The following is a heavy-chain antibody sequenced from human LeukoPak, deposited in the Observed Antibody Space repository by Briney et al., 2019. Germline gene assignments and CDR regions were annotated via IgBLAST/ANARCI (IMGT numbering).Heavy chain of an antibody. D-gene: IGHD6-25*01. J-gene: IGHJ4*02. Sequence: GGPLRLSCAASGFTFSSYAMHWVRQAPGKGLEWVAVISYDGSNKYYADSVKGRFTISRDNSKNTLYLQMNSLRAEDTAVYYCTRPLTTAAGVVLYDYWGQGTLVTVSS. CDR3: TRPLTTAAGVVLYDY. CDR2: ISYDGSNK. CDR1: GFTFSSYA. V-gene: IGHV3-30*04.